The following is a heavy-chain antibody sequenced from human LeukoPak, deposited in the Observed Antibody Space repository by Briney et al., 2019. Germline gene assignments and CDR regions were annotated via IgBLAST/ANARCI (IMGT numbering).Heavy chain of an antibody. J-gene: IGHJ4*02. CDR3: ARVVGIQFDH. CDR1: GGSISSGGYH. Sequence: PSQTLSLTCTVSGGSISSGGYHWSWIRQPPGKGLEWIGEIKHSGSTNYNPSLKSRVTISVDTSKNQFSLKLISVTAADTAVYYCARVVGIQFDHWGQGTLVTVSS. CDR2: IKHSGST. D-gene: IGHD1-26*01. V-gene: IGHV4-30-2*01.